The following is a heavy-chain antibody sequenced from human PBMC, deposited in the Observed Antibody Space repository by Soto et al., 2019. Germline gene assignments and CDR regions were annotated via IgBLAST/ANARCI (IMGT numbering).Heavy chain of an antibody. CDR3: ARPQITRYYYGSSGYYHDAFDI. V-gene: IGHV1-2*02. J-gene: IGHJ3*02. D-gene: IGHD3-22*01. CDR2: INPNSGGT. Sequence: GASVKVSCKASGYTFTGYYMHWVRQAPGQGLEWMGWINPNSGGTNYAQKFQGRVTMTRDTSISTAYMELSRLRSDDTAVYYCARPQITRYYYGSSGYYHDAFDIWGQGTMVTVSS. CDR1: GYTFTGYY.